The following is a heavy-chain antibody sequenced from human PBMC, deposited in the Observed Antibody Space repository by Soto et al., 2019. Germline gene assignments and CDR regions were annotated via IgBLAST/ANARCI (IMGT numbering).Heavy chain of an antibody. Sequence: TLSLTCTVSGGSISSGGYYWSWIRQHPGKGLEWIGYIYYSGSTYYNPSLKSRVTISVDTSKNQFSLKLSSVTAADTAVYYCARDPVVPAAIGYWGQGTLVTVSS. CDR2: IYYSGST. CDR3: ARDPVVPAAIGY. J-gene: IGHJ4*02. V-gene: IGHV4-31*03. D-gene: IGHD2-2*01. CDR1: GGSISSGGYY.